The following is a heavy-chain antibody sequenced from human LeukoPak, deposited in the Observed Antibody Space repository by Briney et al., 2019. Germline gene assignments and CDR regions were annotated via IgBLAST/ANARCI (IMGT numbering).Heavy chain of an antibody. D-gene: IGHD3-16*02. CDR1: GGSISSYY. CDR3: AREADDYVWGSYRTFDY. J-gene: IGHJ4*02. CDR2: IYYSGST. V-gene: IGHV4-59*01. Sequence: SETLSLTCTVSGGSISSYYWSWIRQPPGKGLEWIGYIYYSGSTNYNPSLKSRVTISVDTSKNQFFLKLSSVTAADTAVYYCAREADDYVWGSYRTFDYWGQGTLVTVSS.